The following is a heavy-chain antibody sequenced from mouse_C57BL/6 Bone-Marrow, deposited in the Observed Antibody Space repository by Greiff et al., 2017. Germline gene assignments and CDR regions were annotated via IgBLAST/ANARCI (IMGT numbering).Heavy chain of an antibody. D-gene: IGHD1-1*01. CDR1: GFNIKDDY. CDR3: TTYYYDVDY. Sequence: EVMLVESGAELVRPGASVKLSCTASGFNIKDDYMHWVKQRPEQGLEWIGWFDPANGDTEYASKFQGKATITAETSSNTAYLQLSSLPSEDTAVYYCTTYYYDVDYWGQGTTLTVSS. V-gene: IGHV14-4*01. CDR2: FDPANGDT. J-gene: IGHJ2*01.